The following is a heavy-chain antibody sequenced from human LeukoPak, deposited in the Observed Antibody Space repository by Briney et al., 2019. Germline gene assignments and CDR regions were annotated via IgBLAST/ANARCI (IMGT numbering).Heavy chain of an antibody. V-gene: IGHV4-59*12. J-gene: IGHJ4*02. CDR3: ARDRNSSGHTRRYFDY. CDR1: GGSISSYY. Sequence: SETLSLTCTVSGGSISSYYWSWIRQPPGKGLEWIGYIYYSGSTNYNPSLKSRVTISVDTSKNQFSLKLSSVTAADTAVYYCARDRNSSGHTRRYFDYWGQGTLVTVSS. D-gene: IGHD3-22*01. CDR2: IYYSGST.